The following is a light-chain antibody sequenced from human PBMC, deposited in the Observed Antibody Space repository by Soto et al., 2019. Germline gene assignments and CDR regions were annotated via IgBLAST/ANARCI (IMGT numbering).Light chain of an antibody. CDR2: DAS. CDR1: QSISSW. CDR3: QQYNSYLT. V-gene: IGKV1-5*01. Sequence: DIPMTQSPSTLSASVGDSVTSXXRASQSISSWLAWYQQKPGKAPKVLIYDASSLESGVPSRFSGSGSGTEFTLTISSLQPDDFATYYCQQYNSYLTFGQGTKVDIK. J-gene: IGKJ1*01.